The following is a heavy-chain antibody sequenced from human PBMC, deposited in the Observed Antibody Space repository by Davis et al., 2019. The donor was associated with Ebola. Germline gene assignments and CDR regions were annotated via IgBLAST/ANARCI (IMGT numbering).Heavy chain of an antibody. CDR2: IYSGRST. CDR3: ARGRAEAGLFYYYYYYMDV. V-gene: IGHV3-53*01. D-gene: IGHD6-19*01. J-gene: IGHJ6*03. Sequence: PGGSLRLSCAASGFTFKFYSMNWVRQAPGKGLECVSVIYSGRSTYYADSVKGRFTISRDPSKNTLSLQMNSLRAEDTAVYFCARGRAEAGLFYYYYYYMDVWGKGTTVTVSS. CDR1: GFTFKFYS.